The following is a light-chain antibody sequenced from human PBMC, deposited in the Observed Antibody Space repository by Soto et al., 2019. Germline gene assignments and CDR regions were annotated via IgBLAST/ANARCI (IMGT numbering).Light chain of an antibody. Sequence: QSALTQPPSASGSPGQSVTISCTGTSSDVGGYNYVSWYQQHPGKAPKVMIYEVSKRPSGVPDRFSGSKSGNTASLTVSGLQAEDAADYYCSSYAGTNILYVFGTGTKLTVL. CDR3: SSYAGTNILYV. CDR2: EVS. J-gene: IGLJ1*01. CDR1: SSDVGGYNY. V-gene: IGLV2-8*01.